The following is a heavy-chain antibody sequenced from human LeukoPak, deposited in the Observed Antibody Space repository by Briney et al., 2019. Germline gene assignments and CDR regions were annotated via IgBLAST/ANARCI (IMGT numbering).Heavy chain of an antibody. CDR3: ARDHSGSYWFFFDM. D-gene: IGHD1-26*01. Sequence: GGSLRLSCAASGFTLNTYEMNWVRQAPGKGLEWISYISSNGNAIYYADSVKGRFTISRDNVKNSLYLQMNSLRAEDTAIYYCARDHSGSYWFFFDMWGQGTMVTVSS. V-gene: IGHV3-48*03. CDR1: GFTLNTYE. J-gene: IGHJ3*02. CDR2: ISSNGNAI.